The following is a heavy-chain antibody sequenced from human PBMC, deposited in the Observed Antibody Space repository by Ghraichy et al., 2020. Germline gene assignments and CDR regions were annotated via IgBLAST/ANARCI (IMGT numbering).Heavy chain of an antibody. CDR1: GYTFTGYY. D-gene: IGHD3-3*01. CDR3: ARAPERITIFGVVTVSPYYFDY. CDR2: INPNSGGT. V-gene: IGHV1-2*04. J-gene: IGHJ4*02. Sequence: ASVKVSCKASGYTFTGYYMHWVRQAPGQGLEWMGWINPNSGGTNYAQKFQGWVTMTRDTSISTAYMELSRLRSDDTAVYYCARAPERITIFGVVTVSPYYFDYWGQGTLVTVSS.